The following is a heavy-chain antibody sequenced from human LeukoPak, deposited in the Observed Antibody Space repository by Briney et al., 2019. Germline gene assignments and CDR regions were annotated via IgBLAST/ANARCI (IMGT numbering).Heavy chain of an antibody. CDR3: ARDKWGYSLTPHFDL. CDR2: IYTSGGT. Sequence: SETLSLTCTVSGGSISSYYWSWIRQPAGKGLEWIGRIYTSGGTNYNPSLKSRVTMSVDTSKNQFSLKLSSVTAADTAVYYCARDKWGYSLTPHFDLWGRGTLVTVSS. V-gene: IGHV4-4*07. D-gene: IGHD5-18*01. J-gene: IGHJ2*01. CDR1: GGSISSYY.